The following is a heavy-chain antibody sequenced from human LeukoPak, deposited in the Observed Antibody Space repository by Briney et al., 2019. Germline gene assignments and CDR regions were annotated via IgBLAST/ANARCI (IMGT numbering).Heavy chain of an antibody. CDR2: ISGSGGDT. Sequence: GGSLRLSCAASGFTFTSYAMSWVRQAPGKGLEWVSAISGSGGDTYYADSVKGRFTISRDNSKNTLFLQMNSLRAEDTAVYYCAKGMTYYYDTSGYSGFDYWGRGTLVTVSS. V-gene: IGHV3-23*01. CDR3: AKGMTYYYDTSGYSGFDY. CDR1: GFTFTSYA. D-gene: IGHD3-22*01. J-gene: IGHJ4*02.